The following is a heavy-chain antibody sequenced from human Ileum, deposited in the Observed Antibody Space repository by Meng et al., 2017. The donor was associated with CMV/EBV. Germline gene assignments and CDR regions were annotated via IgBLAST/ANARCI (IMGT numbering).Heavy chain of an antibody. D-gene: IGHD5-12*01. CDR3: ARGRDSNGYNAIWWFDL. V-gene: IGHV1-18*01. J-gene: IGHJ5*02. Sequence: ASVKVSCKASGYTFSNYGITWVRQARGEGLQWMGWINISNGKTKYDQSLRGRVIMTTDTVTATAYMELSSLTSDDTAVYYCARGRDSNGYNAIWWFDLWGQGTLVTVSS. CDR2: INISNGKT. CDR1: GYTFSNYG.